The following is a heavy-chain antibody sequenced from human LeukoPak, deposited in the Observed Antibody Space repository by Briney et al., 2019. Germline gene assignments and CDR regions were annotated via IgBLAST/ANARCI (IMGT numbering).Heavy chain of an antibody. V-gene: IGHV1-69*06. D-gene: IGHD1-14*01. CDR1: GGTFSSYA. Sequence: ASVKVSCKASGGTFSSYAISWVRQAPGQGLEWMGGIIPIFGTANYAQKFQGRVTITADKSTSTAYMELSSLRSEDTAVYYCARVPVNEYYMDVWGKGTTVTVSS. CDR3: ARVPVNEYYMDV. J-gene: IGHJ6*03. CDR2: IIPIFGTA.